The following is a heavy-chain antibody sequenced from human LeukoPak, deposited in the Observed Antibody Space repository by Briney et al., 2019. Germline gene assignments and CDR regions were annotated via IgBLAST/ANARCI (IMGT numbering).Heavy chain of an antibody. Sequence: GASVKVSCKASGYTFTSYGISWLRQTPGQGLEWMGWIGAYNGNTNYAQKLQGRVTMTTDTSTSTAYMELKSLRSDDTAVYYCARGGVIAVAGTGDSFDYWGQGTLVTVSS. V-gene: IGHV1-18*01. J-gene: IGHJ4*02. CDR3: ARGGVIAVAGTGDSFDY. CDR2: IGAYNGNT. CDR1: GYTFTSYG. D-gene: IGHD6-19*01.